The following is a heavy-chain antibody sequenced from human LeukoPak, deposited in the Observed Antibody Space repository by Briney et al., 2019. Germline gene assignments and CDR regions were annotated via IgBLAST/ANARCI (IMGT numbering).Heavy chain of an antibody. CDR2: ISAYNGNK. D-gene: IGHD5-12*01. V-gene: IGHV1-18*01. Sequence: ASVKVSCKASGYTFTNYGISWVRQAPGQGLDWMGWISAYNGNKVYAQELQGRVTMTTDTSTSTAYMELSSLRSEDTAVYYCARIIRGYGNYNYYYGMDVWGQGTTVTVSS. CDR3: ARIIRGYGNYNYYYGMDV. CDR1: GYTFTNYG. J-gene: IGHJ6*02.